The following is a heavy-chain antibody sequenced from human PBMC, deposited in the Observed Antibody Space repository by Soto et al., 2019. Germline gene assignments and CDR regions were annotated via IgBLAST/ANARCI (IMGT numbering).Heavy chain of an antibody. V-gene: IGHV4-59*01. CDR3: AREGKFDTDGSYFFQTFNF. J-gene: IGHJ2*01. CDR1: GGTIDSYY. CDR2: VHYSGST. Sequence: QVHLQESGPGLVKPSATLSLTCTVSGGTIDSYYWTWIRQPPGKGLEWIGYVHYSGSTRYNPSLKSRVNISVDTSKNQYSLELTSVTAADTAVYYCAREGKFDTDGSYFFQTFNFWGRGTLVAVAS. D-gene: IGHD3-9*01.